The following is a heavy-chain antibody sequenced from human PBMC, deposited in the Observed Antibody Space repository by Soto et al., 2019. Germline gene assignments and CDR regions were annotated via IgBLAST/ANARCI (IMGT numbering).Heavy chain of an antibody. J-gene: IGHJ2*01. CDR1: GFPFRRYS. V-gene: IGHV3-48*01. Sequence: QVVESGGGLVLPGGSLRLSCAASGFPFRRYSMNWVRQAPGKGLEWVSYISDSSSSIHDADSVKGRFTISRDNAKNSLYLQMNSLRVEDTAVYYCAVGIVVARGYFDLWGRGTLVTVSS. CDR3: AVGIVVARGYFDL. D-gene: IGHD6-19*01. CDR2: ISDSSSSI.